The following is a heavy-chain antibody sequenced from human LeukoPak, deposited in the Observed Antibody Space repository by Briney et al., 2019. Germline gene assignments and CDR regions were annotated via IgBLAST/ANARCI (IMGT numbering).Heavy chain of an antibody. D-gene: IGHD2-15*01. CDR1: GGSISTYY. Sequence: PSETLSLTCTVSGGSISTYYWSGIRQPPGKGLEWIGYIYYSGSTSYNPSLKSRVTMSVDTSENQVSLKLTSVTAADTAVYYCATARIKLPSSPFDYWGQGALVTVSS. CDR2: IYYSGST. CDR3: ATARIKLPSSPFDY. V-gene: IGHV4-59*01. J-gene: IGHJ4*02.